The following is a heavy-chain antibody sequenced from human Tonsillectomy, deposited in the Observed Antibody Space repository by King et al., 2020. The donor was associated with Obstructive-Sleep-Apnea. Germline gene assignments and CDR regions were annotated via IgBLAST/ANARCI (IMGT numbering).Heavy chain of an antibody. J-gene: IGHJ6*02. V-gene: IGHV4-34*01. CDR2: INHSGST. D-gene: IGHD6-19*01. CDR3: ARLYSSGWYRYYYYYGMDV. Sequence: VQLQQWGAGLLKPSETLSLPCAVYGGSFSGYYWSWIRQPPGKGLEWIGEINHSGSTNYNPSLKSRVTISVDTSKNQFSLKLSSVTAADTAVYYCARLYSSGWYRYYYYYGMDVWGQGTTVTVSS. CDR1: GGSFSGYY.